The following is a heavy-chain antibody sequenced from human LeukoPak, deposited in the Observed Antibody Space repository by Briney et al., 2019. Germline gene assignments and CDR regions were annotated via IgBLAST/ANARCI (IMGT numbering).Heavy chain of an antibody. CDR2: IDSSSNFI. J-gene: IGHJ3*02. CDR3: AGGPTSSWETAFDI. V-gene: IGHV3-21*01. Sequence: GGSLRLSCAASGFTFSSYAMHWVRQAPGKGLEWVSSIDSSSNFIYYADSVKGRFTISRDDAKNSLYLQMNSLRAADTAVYYCAGGPTSSWETAFDIWGQGTMVTVSS. D-gene: IGHD1-26*01. CDR1: GFTFSSYA.